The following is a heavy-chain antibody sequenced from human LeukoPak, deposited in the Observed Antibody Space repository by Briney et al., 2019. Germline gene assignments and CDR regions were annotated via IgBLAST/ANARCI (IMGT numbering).Heavy chain of an antibody. D-gene: IGHD3-10*01. Sequence: PSETLSLTCTVSGYSIRSGYYWGWIRQPPGQGLEWIGSIYHSGGAHYNPPLKSRVTISEDTSKNQFSLKLRSVTAADTAVYYCARGPRFGELLWHWFDPWGQGTLVTVSS. CDR3: ARGPRFGELLWHWFDP. CDR1: GYSIRSGYY. CDR2: IYHSGGA. V-gene: IGHV4-38-2*02. J-gene: IGHJ5*02.